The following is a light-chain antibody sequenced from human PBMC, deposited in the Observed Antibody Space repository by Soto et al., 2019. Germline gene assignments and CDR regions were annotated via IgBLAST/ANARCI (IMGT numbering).Light chain of an antibody. Sequence: EIVMTQSPLSLPATPGEPASISCRSSQSLLHSDGYNYLAWYLQKPGHSPQLLIDLASSRASGVPDRFSGSGSGTDFTLKISRVEAEDVGVYYCMQALQTPTFGGGTKVDIK. CDR1: QSLLHSDGYNY. V-gene: IGKV2-28*01. J-gene: IGKJ4*01. CDR2: LAS. CDR3: MQALQTPT.